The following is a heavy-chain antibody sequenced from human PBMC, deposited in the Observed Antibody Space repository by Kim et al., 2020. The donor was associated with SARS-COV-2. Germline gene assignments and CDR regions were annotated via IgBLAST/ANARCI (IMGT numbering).Heavy chain of an antibody. CDR2: INTNTGNP. Sequence: ASVKVSCKASGYTFSSYAMNWVRQAPGQGLEWMGWINTNTGNPTYAQGFTGRFVFSLDTSVSTAYLQITRLKAEDTAVYYCAKRGGLGRDERWFDPWGQGTLVTVSS. D-gene: IGHD3-16*01. CDR3: AKRGGLGRDERWFDP. J-gene: IGHJ5*02. CDR1: GYTFSSYA. V-gene: IGHV7-4-1*02.